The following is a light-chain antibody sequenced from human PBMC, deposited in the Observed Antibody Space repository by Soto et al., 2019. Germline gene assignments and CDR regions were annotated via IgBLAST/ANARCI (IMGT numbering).Light chain of an antibody. Sequence: EIVLTQSPATLSLSPGERATLSCRASQSVSSYLAWYQQKPGQAPRLLIYDASNRATGIPARFSGSGSGTDFTLTISSLAPEDFAVYYCQQRSNWPLTFGGGTKGEI. CDR2: DAS. CDR1: QSVSSY. J-gene: IGKJ4*01. V-gene: IGKV3-11*01. CDR3: QQRSNWPLT.